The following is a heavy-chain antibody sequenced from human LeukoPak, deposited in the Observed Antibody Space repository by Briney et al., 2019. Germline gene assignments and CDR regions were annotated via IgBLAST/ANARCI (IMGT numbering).Heavy chain of an antibody. D-gene: IGHD3-22*01. CDR2: IYYSGST. CDR1: GGSISSYY. V-gene: IGHV4-59*01. J-gene: IGHJ4*02. CDR3: ARAPYDRFFDY. Sequence: SETLSLTCSVSGGSISSYYWSWIRQPPGKGLEWIGYIYYSGSTNYNPSLKSRVTISVDTSKNQFSLKLSSVTAADTAVYYCARAPYDRFFDYWGRGTLVTVSS.